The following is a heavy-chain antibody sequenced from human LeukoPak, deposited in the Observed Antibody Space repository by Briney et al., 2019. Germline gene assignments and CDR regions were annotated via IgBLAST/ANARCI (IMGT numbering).Heavy chain of an antibody. CDR1: GFTFSTYW. J-gene: IGHJ4*02. CDR2: IKEDGTET. CDR3: AKEGRSLQTY. Sequence: GGSLRLSCAASGFTFSTYWMTWVRQAPGKGLEWVANIKEDGTETYYVDSVKGRFTISRDNAKNSLYLQMNSLRVEDTAVYYCAKEGRSLQTYWGQGTLVTVSS. V-gene: IGHV3-7*03. D-gene: IGHD5-24*01.